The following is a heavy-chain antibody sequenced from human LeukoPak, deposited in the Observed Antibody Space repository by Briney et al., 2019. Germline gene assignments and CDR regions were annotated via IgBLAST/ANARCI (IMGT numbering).Heavy chain of an antibody. CDR2: ISGSGGST. CDR3: AKVPGVVVVAGYYYYMDV. V-gene: IGHV3-23*01. J-gene: IGHJ6*03. D-gene: IGHD2-15*01. CDR1: GFTFSSYA. Sequence: GGSLRLSCSASGFTFSSYAMSWVRQAPGKGLEWVSAISGSGGSTYYADSVKGRFTISRDNSKNTLYLQMNSLRAEDTAVYYCAKVPGVVVVAGYYYYMDVWGKGTTVTVSS.